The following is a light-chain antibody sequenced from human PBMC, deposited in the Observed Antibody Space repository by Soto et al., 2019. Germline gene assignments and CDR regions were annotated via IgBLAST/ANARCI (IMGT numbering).Light chain of an antibody. V-gene: IGKV3-15*01. CDR3: QQYNQWPLT. CDR1: QTVSNS. J-gene: IGKJ4*01. CDR2: FAS. Sequence: EIVMTQAPATLSVSPGEKATLSCRASQTVSNSLAWYQQKPGQAPRLLIYFASTRATGIPARFSGSGSGTEFTLTISSLQSEDFAVYYCQQYNQWPLTFGGGTKAETK.